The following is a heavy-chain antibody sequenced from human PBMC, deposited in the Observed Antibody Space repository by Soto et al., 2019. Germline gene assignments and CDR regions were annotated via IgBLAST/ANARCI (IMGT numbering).Heavy chain of an antibody. D-gene: IGHD3-16*01. CDR3: ARRTVAYPYDYGMDV. V-gene: IGHV1-69*06. CDR1: GGTFSSYA. CDR2: IIPIFGTA. Sequence: ASSVKVSCKASGGTFSSYAISWVRQAPGQGLEWMGGIIPIFGTANYAQKFQGRVTITADKSTSTAYMELSSLRSEDTAVYYCARRTVAYPYDYGMDVWGQGTTVTASS. J-gene: IGHJ6*02.